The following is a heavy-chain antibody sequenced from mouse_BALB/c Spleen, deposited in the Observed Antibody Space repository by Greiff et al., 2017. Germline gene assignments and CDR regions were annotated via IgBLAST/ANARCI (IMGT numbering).Heavy chain of an antibody. V-gene: IGHV1-82*01. CDR1: GYAFSSSW. Sequence: VQLQQSGPELVKPGASVKISCKASGYAFSSSWMNWVKQRPGQGLEWIGRIYPGDGDTNYNGKFKGKATLTADKSSSTAYMQLSSLTSVDSAVYFCARWRDYYAMDYWGQGTSVTVSS. J-gene: IGHJ4*01. CDR2: IYPGDGDT. CDR3: ARWRDYYAMDY.